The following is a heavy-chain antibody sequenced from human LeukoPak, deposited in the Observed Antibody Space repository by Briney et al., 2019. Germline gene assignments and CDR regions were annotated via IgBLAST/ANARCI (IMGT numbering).Heavy chain of an antibody. J-gene: IGHJ5*02. CDR2: IYTSGST. CDR1: GGSISSGSYY. CDR3: ARGTTNWFDP. V-gene: IGHV4-61*02. Sequence: SSETLSLTCTVSGGSISSGSYYWSWIRQPAGKGLEWIGRIYTSGSTNYNPSLKSRVTISVDTSKNQFSLKLSSVTAADTAVYYCARGTTNWFDPWGQGTLVTVSS. D-gene: IGHD1-14*01.